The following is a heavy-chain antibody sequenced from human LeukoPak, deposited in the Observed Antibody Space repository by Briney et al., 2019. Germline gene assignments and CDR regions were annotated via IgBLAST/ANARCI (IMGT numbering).Heavy chain of an antibody. J-gene: IGHJ4*02. D-gene: IGHD5-12*01. CDR1: GFTVSRYW. CDR3: ATDLSGRQDY. Sequence: PGGSLRLSCAASGFTVSRYWMHWVRQAPGKGLVWVSRIDEYGTTRNYADSVKGRFTISRNNAGDTLFLQMNSLRAEDTGVYYCATDLSGRQDYWGQGTLVTVSS. CDR2: IDEYGTTR. V-gene: IGHV3-74*01.